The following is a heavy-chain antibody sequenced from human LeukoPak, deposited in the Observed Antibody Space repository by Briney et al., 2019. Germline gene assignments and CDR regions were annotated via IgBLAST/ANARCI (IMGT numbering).Heavy chain of an antibody. Sequence: GASVKVSCKASGYIFTNYAMNWVRQAPGQGLEWMGWINTKTGNPTHAQDFTGRFVFSLDTSVSTAYLQISNLKAEDTAVYYCARPSVGANDAFDIWGQGTMVTVSS. CDR1: GYIFTNYA. J-gene: IGHJ3*02. CDR2: INTKTGNP. V-gene: IGHV7-4-1*02. D-gene: IGHD1-26*01. CDR3: ARPSVGANDAFDI.